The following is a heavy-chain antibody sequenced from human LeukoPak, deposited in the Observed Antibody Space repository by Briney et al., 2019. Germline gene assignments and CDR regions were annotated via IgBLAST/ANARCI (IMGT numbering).Heavy chain of an antibody. D-gene: IGHD1-26*01. V-gene: IGHV1-2*06. CDR2: INPNSGGT. Sequence: ASVKVSCKASGYTFTGYYMHWVRQAPGQGLEWMGRINPNSGGTNYAQKFQGRVTMTRDTSISTAYMELSRLRSDDTAVYYCARGISSGSYYEAFDIWGQGTMVTVSS. J-gene: IGHJ3*02. CDR3: ARGISSGSYYEAFDI. CDR1: GYTFTGYY.